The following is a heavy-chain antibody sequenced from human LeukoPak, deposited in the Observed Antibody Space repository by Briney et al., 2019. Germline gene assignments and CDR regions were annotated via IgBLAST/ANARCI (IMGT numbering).Heavy chain of an antibody. J-gene: IGHJ5*02. Sequence: RSDTLSLTCTVSGGSISRFYWNWVRQPPGKGREWIGYIAYNGNTYYNPSLKSPVSISIDKSQNQFSLKLSSATAADTAVYYCARDGYYKIDPWGQGTLVTVSS. D-gene: IGHD3-9*01. CDR1: GGSISRFY. V-gene: IGHV4-59*12. CDR3: ARDGYYKIDP. CDR2: IAYNGNT.